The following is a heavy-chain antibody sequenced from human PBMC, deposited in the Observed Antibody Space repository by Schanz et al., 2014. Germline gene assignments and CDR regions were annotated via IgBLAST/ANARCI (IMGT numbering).Heavy chain of an antibody. J-gene: IGHJ6*02. CDR1: GFTFSNYA. D-gene: IGHD3-10*01. CDR2: ISSDGNQQ. CDR3: AKDLLWLGESYYYGMDV. Sequence: QVQLVESGGGVVRPGGSLRLSCAGSGFTFSNYAIHWVRQAPGKGLEWVGVISSDGNQQYYVDSVRGRFTMSRDNSKNTLYLQMNSLRAEDTAVYYCAKDLLWLGESYYYGMDVWGQGTTVTVSS. V-gene: IGHV3-30*04.